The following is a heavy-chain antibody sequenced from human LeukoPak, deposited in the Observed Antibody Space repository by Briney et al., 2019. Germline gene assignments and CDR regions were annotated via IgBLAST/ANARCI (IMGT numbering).Heavy chain of an antibody. J-gene: IGHJ4*02. CDR2: ISGGGGST. V-gene: IGHV3-23*01. CDR3: AKGGKWDVTPFDF. Sequence: GGSLRLSCAASRFTFTSYSMNWVRQAPGKGLEWVSTISGGGGSTYYADSVKGRFTISRDNSKNTLYLQVNSLRAEDTAVYYCAKGGKWDVTPFDFWGQGTLVTVSS. D-gene: IGHD1-26*01. CDR1: RFTFTSYS.